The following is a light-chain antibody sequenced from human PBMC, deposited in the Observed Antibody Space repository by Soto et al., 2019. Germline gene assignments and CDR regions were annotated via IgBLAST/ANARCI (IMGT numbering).Light chain of an antibody. V-gene: IGKV3-11*01. Sequence: EIVLTQSPAAPFLSPGERATLSCRASQSVSSYLAWYQQKPGQAPRLLIYDASNRATGIPARFSGSGSGTDFTLTITSLEPEDFAVHYCQQRSNWPFTFGGGTKVDIK. CDR3: QQRSNWPFT. J-gene: IGKJ4*01. CDR1: QSVSSY. CDR2: DAS.